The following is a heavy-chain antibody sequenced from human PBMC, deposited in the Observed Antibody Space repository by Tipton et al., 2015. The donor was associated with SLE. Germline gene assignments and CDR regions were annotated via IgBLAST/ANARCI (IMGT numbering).Heavy chain of an antibody. D-gene: IGHD6-19*01. CDR1: GFTFSSYS. J-gene: IGHJ4*02. CDR2: ISSSSSYI. Sequence: SLRLSCAASGFTFSSYSMNWVRQAPGKGLEWVSSISSSSSYIYYADSVKGRFTISRDNAKNSLYLQMNSLRAEDTAVYYCARATCAARYSSGWYDYWGQGTLVTVSS. V-gene: IGHV3-21*03. CDR3: ARATCAARYSSGWYDY.